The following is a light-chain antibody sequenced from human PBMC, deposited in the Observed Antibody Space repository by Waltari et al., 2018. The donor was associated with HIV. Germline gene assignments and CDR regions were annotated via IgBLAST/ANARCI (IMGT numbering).Light chain of an antibody. V-gene: IGLV2-14*03. CDR1: TSDFGPYNF. Sequence: QSALTQPASVSRSPGQSVTISCTGTTSDFGPYNFVSWYQQHPGHVPKVLIYQITMRPSGVPHRFSASRSGNTASLTISGLQAEDEAVYYCSTHTADDTLAFGGGTKLTVL. J-gene: IGLJ3*02. CDR2: QIT. CDR3: STHTADDTLA.